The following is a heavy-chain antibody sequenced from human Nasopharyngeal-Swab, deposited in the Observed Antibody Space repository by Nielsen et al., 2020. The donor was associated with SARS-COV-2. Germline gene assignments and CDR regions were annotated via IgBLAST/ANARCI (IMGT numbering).Heavy chain of an antibody. Sequence: SVKVSCKASGYIFTSYDISWVRQARGQGLEWMGWISAYNGDTNYAQKLQGRVTMTTDTSTSQAYMELRSLRSDDTAVYYCARDAAYGSGSFVADYWGQGTLVTVSS. CDR1: GYIFTSYD. J-gene: IGHJ4*02. CDR3: ARDAAYGSGSFVADY. CDR2: ISAYNGDT. D-gene: IGHD3-10*01. V-gene: IGHV1-18*01.